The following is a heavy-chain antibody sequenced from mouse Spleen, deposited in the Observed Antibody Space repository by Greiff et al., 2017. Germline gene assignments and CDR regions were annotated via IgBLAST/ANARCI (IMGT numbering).Heavy chain of an antibody. Sequence: EVKLMESGPGLVKPSQSLSLTCSVTGYSITSGYYWNWIRQFPGNKLEWMGYISYDGSNNYNPSLKNRISITRDTSKNQFFLKLNSVTTEDTATYYCARVRYDYDGAYWGQGTLVTVSA. J-gene: IGHJ3*01. V-gene: IGHV3-6*01. CDR2: ISYDGSN. D-gene: IGHD2-4*01. CDR3: ARVRYDYDGAY. CDR1: GYSITSGYY.